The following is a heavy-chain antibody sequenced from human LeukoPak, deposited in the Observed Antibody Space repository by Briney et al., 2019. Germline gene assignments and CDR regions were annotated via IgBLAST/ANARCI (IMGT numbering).Heavy chain of an antibody. D-gene: IGHD2-2*01. CDR2: ISFDGRHM. CDR3: AKLSTGQPLDI. Sequence: GGSLRHSCTASGFTFSSYALHWVRQAPGKGLEWVAVISFDGRHMYYADSVKGRFTISRDNSRTLYLQMNSLRPDDTAMYYCAKLSTGQPLDIWGQGTLVTVSS. CDR1: GFTFSSYA. J-gene: IGHJ3*02. V-gene: IGHV3-30-3*02.